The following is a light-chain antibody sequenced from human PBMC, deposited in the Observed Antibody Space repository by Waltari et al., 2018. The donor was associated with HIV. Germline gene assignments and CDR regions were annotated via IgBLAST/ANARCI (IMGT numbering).Light chain of an antibody. CDR2: GSS. J-gene: IGKJ5*01. V-gene: IGKV1-9*01. Sequence: DIHLTQSPSFLSASVGDRVTITCRADVAISDYLVWYQQKPGTAPKVLIYGSSTLQRGVPSRFSGSGSRTNFILTISSLQPEDFATYYCQQSESYPITFGQGTRLDIK. CDR3: QQSESYPIT. CDR1: VAISDY.